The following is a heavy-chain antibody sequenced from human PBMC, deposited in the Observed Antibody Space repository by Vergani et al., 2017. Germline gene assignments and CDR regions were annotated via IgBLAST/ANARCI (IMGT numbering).Heavy chain of an antibody. J-gene: IGHJ4*02. CDR3: ARATCSGGSCYRGFEY. D-gene: IGHD2-15*01. CDR1: GGTFSSYA. V-gene: IGHV1-69*11. CDR2: IIPSLATT. Sequence: QVQLVQSGAEVKKPGSSVKASCKASGGTFSSYALTWVRQAPGQGLEWMGSIIPSLATTIYAQKFQGRATITADESTSTAYMGLSSLKSEDTAVCYCARATCSGGSCYRGFEYWCQVSLITVSS.